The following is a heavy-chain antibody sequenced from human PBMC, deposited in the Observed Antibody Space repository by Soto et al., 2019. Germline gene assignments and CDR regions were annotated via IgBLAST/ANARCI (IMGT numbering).Heavy chain of an antibody. D-gene: IGHD6-19*01. CDR3: ARVSGWYLGSDAFDI. CDR1: GFTFSDYY. V-gene: IGHV3-72*01. CDR2: ITKKTNSDTT. J-gene: IGHJ3*02. Sequence: GGSLRLSCAASGFTFSDYYMDWVRQAPGKGLEWIGRITKKTNSDTTEYAASVKGRFTISRVDSKNSLYLQMNSLKTEDTAVYYCARVSGWYLGSDAFDIWGQGTMVTVSS.